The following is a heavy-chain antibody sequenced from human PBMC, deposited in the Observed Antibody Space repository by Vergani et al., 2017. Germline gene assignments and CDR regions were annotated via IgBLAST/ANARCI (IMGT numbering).Heavy chain of an antibody. CDR1: GGSISSYY. J-gene: IGHJ6*03. V-gene: IGHV4-4*07. CDR2: IYTSGST. Sequence: QVQLQESGPGLVKPSETLSLTCTVSGGSISSYYWSWIRQPAGKGLEWIGRIYTSGSTNYNPSLKSRVTMSVDTSKNQFSLKLSSVTAADTAVYYCAREYSIAAALEVILGYYYYYYMDVWGKGTTVTVSS. D-gene: IGHD6-13*01. CDR3: AREYSIAAALEVILGYYYYYYMDV.